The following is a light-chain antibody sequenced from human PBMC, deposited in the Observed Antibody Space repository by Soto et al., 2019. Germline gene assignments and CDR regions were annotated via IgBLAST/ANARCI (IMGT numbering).Light chain of an antibody. CDR2: EVF. CDR1: QSLLHSDGKTL. CDR3: MQTIQPLLT. Sequence: DVVLTQSPLSLSVTPGQPASISCKSSQSLLHSDGKTLLYWYLQKAGHPPQLLIYEVFKRYSGVPERFSGSGSATDFVLKISRVAAEDDGTYYCMQTIQPLLTFGGGTQVDI. V-gene: IGKV2D-29*01. J-gene: IGKJ4*01.